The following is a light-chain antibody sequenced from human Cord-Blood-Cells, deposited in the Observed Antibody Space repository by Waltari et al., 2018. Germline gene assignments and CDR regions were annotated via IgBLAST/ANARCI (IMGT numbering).Light chain of an antibody. J-gene: IGKJ5*01. CDR1: QSVSSY. CDR3: QQRSNWPIT. Sequence: EIVLPQSPATLSLSPGERAPLSCRASQSVSSYLAWYQQKPGQAPRLLIYDASNRATGIPARFIGSGSGTDFTLTISSLEPEDFAVYYCQQRSNWPITFGQGTRLEIK. V-gene: IGKV3-11*01. CDR2: DAS.